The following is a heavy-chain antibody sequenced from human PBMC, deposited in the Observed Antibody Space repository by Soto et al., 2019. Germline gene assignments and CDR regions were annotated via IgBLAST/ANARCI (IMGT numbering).Heavy chain of an antibody. CDR2: VSTSGRST. V-gene: IGHV3-64D*06. D-gene: IGHD2-15*01. CDR3: VKQAHGLDGVAFDY. Sequence: PGGSLRLSCSANGFIFSESTIYWVRQVPGKGLEAISAVSTSGRSTYYADSAKDRFTISRDNSKNTLFLQMGSLRPEDTAIYYCVKQAHGLDGVAFDYWGQGTQVTVSS. J-gene: IGHJ4*02. CDR1: GFIFSEST.